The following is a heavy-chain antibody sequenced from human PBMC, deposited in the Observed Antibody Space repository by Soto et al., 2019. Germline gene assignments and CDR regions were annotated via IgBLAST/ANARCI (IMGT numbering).Heavy chain of an antibody. V-gene: IGHV4-59*08. D-gene: IGHD3-10*01. J-gene: IGHJ2*01. CDR3: ARHENVNMGRGQKFNWNFDL. Sequence: QVQLQESGPGLVKPSETLSLTCHVSGGSMSSLYWSWIRQTPGKGLEWIGYIYYNGITHYNPSLNSRLTISVDTSKNQFSLRLSSVTAADTAVYYCARHENVNMGRGQKFNWNFDLWGRGTLITVSS. CDR1: GGSMSSLY. CDR2: IYYNGIT.